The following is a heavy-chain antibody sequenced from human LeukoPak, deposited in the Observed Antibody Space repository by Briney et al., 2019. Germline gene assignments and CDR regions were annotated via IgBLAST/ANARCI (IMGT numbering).Heavy chain of an antibody. D-gene: IGHD2/OR15-2a*01. J-gene: IGHJ4*02. V-gene: IGHV4-59*01. CDR1: GGSISSYY. CDR2: IYYSGST. CDR3: ARGNIIGPFDY. Sequence: SENLSLTCTVSGGSISSYYWSWIRQPPGKGLEWIGYIYYSGSTNYNPSLKSRVTIPVDTSKNQFSLKLSSVTAADTAVYYCARGNIIGPFDYWGQGTLVTVSS.